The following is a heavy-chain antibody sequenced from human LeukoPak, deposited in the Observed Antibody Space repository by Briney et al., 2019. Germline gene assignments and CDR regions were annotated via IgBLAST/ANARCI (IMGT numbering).Heavy chain of an antibody. J-gene: IGHJ4*02. CDR2: INSGGST. V-gene: IGHV3-53*01. Sequence: GGSLRLSCAASGFTISAFYMNWVRQAPGKGLEWVPVINSGGSTYYADSVKGRFTISTDSSKNVLFLQMNSLRAEDTAVYYCARGGRWDSSGFLSGFDYWGQGTLVTVSS. CDR1: GFTISAFY. CDR3: ARGGRWDSSGFLSGFDY. D-gene: IGHD3-22*01.